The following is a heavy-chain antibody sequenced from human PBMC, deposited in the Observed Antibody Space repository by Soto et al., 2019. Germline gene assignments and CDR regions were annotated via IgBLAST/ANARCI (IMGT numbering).Heavy chain of an antibody. CDR1: GFTFDDYA. J-gene: IGHJ6*02. Sequence: GGSLRLSCAASGFTFDDYAMHWVRQAPGKGLEWVSGISWGSGSMGYADSVKGRFTISRDNAKNTLYLQMNSLRAEDTAVYHCAKRRHPDCSITSCYVVPYGMYVWGQGTKVPVSS. D-gene: IGHD2-2*01. V-gene: IGHV3-9*01. CDR3: AKRRHPDCSITSCYVVPYGMYV. CDR2: ISWGSGSM.